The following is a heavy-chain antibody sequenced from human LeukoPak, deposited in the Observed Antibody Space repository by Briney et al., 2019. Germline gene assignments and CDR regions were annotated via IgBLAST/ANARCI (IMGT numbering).Heavy chain of an antibody. CDR3: ARAALMYRSSWDLYYFDN. J-gene: IGHJ4*02. D-gene: IGHD6-13*01. Sequence: SQTLSLTCSVSGVSISSGDYYWSWIRQPPGKGLEWIGHISFSGSTHSNPSLKSRVSISGDTSKNQFSLRLSSVTAADTAVYHCARAALMYRSSWDLYYFDNWGQGTLVTVSS. CDR1: GVSISSGDYY. CDR2: ISFSGST. V-gene: IGHV4-30-4*01.